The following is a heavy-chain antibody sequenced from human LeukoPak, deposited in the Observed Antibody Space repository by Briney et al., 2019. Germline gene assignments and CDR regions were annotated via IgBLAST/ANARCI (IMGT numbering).Heavy chain of an antibody. J-gene: IGHJ4*02. CDR2: INKDGSVQ. Sequence: GGSLRLSCAASGFTFSGYWMTWVRQAPGKGLEWVANINKDGSVQYYVDSVKGRFTISRDNAKNSVYLQMNSLRAEDTAIYNCARIGYSSSSLDLWGRGTLVTVSS. CDR1: GFTFSGYW. D-gene: IGHD6-6*01. CDR3: ARIGYSSSSLDL. V-gene: IGHV3-7*03.